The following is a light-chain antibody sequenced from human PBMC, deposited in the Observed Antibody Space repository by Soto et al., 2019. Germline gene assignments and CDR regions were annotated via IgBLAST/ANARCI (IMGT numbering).Light chain of an antibody. CDR2: GAS. Sequence: EIVLTQSPGTLSLSPGERATLSCRASQSVTSNYLAWFQQKPGQAPRVLIYGASSRATGVPDRFSGSGSGTDFTLTISRMEPDDFAVYYCQQYTSLPFTFGPGTKVDIK. V-gene: IGKV3-20*01. CDR3: QQYTSLPFT. J-gene: IGKJ3*01. CDR1: QSVTSNY.